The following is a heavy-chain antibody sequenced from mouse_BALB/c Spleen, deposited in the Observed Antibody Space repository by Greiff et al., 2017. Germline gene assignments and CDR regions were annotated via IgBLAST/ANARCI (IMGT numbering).Heavy chain of an antibody. CDR3: ARGHYYGSSSFAY. V-gene: IGHV5-4*02. D-gene: IGHD1-1*01. J-gene: IGHJ3*01. CDR1: GFTFSDYY. Sequence: EVKLVESGGGLVKPGGSLKLSCAASGFTFSDYYMYWVRQTPEKRLEWVATISDGGSYTYYPDSVKGRFTISRDNAKNNLYLQMSSLKSEDTAMYYCARGHYYGSSSFAYWGQGTLVTVSA. CDR2: ISDGGSYT.